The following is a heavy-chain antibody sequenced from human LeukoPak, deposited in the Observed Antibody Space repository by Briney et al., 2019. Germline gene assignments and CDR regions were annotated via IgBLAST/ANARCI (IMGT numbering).Heavy chain of an antibody. Sequence: ASVRVSCKASGYTFTSYGISWVRQAPGQGLEWMGWINPNSGGTNYAQKFQGRVTMTRDTSISTAYMELSRLRSDDTAVYYCARDRPRELSLFDYWGQGTLVTVSS. CDR2: INPNSGGT. J-gene: IGHJ4*02. V-gene: IGHV1-2*02. D-gene: IGHD1-26*01. CDR1: GYTFTSYG. CDR3: ARDRPRELSLFDY.